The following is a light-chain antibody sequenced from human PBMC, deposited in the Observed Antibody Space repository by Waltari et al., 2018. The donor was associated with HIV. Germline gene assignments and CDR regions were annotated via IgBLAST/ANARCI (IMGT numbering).Light chain of an antibody. Sequence: QLILTQSPSASASLGASVKLTCTLSSGHSTYAIAWLQHQPEKGPRFLMKLNNDGSHTRGDGIPDRFSGSSSGAERYLTISSLQSEDEADYYCQTRDTGPWVFGGGTKLTVL. J-gene: IGLJ3*02. V-gene: IGLV4-69*01. CDR2: LNNDGSH. CDR3: QTRDTGPWV. CDR1: SGHSTYA.